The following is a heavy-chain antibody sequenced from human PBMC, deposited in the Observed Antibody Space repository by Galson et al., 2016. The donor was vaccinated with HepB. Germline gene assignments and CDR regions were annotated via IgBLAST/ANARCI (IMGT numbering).Heavy chain of an antibody. J-gene: IGHJ6*02. CDR2: IKDDGSET. CDR1: GFMFSNYW. V-gene: IGHV3-7*01. Sequence: SLRLSCAASGFMFSNYWMTWVRQAPGKGLEWVANIKDDGSETYYVDSVKGRFTISRDSGNNSLYLQMNSLRPEDAAVYYCARPYRYGYRDHYYGMDVCGQGTTVTVSS. CDR3: ARPYRYGYRDHYYGMDV. D-gene: IGHD5-18*01.